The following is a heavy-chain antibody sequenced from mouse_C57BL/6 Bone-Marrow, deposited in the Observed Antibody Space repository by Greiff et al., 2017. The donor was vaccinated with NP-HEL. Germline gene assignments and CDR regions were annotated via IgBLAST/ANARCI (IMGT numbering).Heavy chain of an antibody. D-gene: IGHD2-5*01. Sequence: EVKLMESGGDLVKPGGSLKLSCAASGFTFSSYGMSWVRQTPDKRLEWVATISSGGSYTYYPDSVKGRFTISRDNAKNTLYLQMSSLKSEDTAMYYCARHSKGAYWGQGTLVTVSA. CDR1: GFTFSSYG. J-gene: IGHJ3*01. CDR2: ISSGGSYT. V-gene: IGHV5-6*01. CDR3: ARHSKGAY.